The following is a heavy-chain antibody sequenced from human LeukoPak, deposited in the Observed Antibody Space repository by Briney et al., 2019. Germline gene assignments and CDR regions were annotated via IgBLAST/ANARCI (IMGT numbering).Heavy chain of an antibody. CDR2: ISYDGSNK. J-gene: IGHJ4*02. V-gene: IGHV3-30*03. D-gene: IGHD3-10*01. CDR3: ARTYYGSSRSYFDS. CDR1: GFTFSSYG. Sequence: PGRSLRLSCAASGFTFSSYGMHWVRQAPGKGLEWVAVISYDGSNKYYADSVKGRFTISRDNSKNTLYLQMNSLRAEDTAVYYCARTYYGSSRSYFDSWGQGALVTVSS.